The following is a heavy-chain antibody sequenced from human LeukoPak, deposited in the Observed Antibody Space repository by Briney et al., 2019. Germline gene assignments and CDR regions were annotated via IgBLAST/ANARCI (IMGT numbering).Heavy chain of an antibody. D-gene: IGHD3-10*01. CDR1: GYTLTELS. J-gene: IGHJ4*02. CDR3: ATVQRPIYGSGSYNFVY. Sequence: ASVKVSCKVSGYTLTELSMHWVRQAPGKGLEWMGGFDPEDGETIYAQKFQGRVTMTEDTSTDTAYMELSSLRSEDTAVYYCATVQRPIYGSGSYNFVYWGQGTLVTVSS. V-gene: IGHV1-24*01. CDR2: FDPEDGET.